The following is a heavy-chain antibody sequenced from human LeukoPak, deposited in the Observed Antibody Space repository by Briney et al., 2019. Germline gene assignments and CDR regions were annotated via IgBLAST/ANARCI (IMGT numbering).Heavy chain of an antibody. V-gene: IGHV3-21*01. CDR3: ARDSTTFNYYGMDV. J-gene: IGHJ6*02. Sequence: GGSLRLSCAASGFTFSSYAMSWVRQAPGKGLEWVSSISSSSSYIYYADSVKGRFTISRDNAKNSLYLQMNSLRAEDTAVYYCARDSTTFNYYGMDVWGQGTTVTVSS. D-gene: IGHD2/OR15-2a*01. CDR2: ISSSSSYI. CDR1: GFTFSSYA.